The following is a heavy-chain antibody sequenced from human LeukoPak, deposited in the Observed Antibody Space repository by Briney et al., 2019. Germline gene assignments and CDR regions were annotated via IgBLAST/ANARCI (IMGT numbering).Heavy chain of an antibody. Sequence: PGGSPRLSCAASGFTVSTNYMTWVRQAPGNGLEWVSVIYSDGNTYYADSVKGRFTISRDNSKNTVYLQMNSLRAEDTAVYYCARGLGYGSGPVDHWGQGTLVTLSS. V-gene: IGHV3-53*01. CDR2: IYSDGNT. D-gene: IGHD3-10*01. J-gene: IGHJ4*02. CDR1: GFTVSTNY. CDR3: ARGLGYGSGPVDH.